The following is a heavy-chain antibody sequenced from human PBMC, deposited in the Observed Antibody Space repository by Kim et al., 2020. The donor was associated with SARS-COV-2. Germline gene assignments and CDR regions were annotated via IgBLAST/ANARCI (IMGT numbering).Heavy chain of an antibody. V-gene: IGHV3-30*04. Sequence: GGSLRLSCAASGFTFSSYAMHWVRQAPGKGLEWVAVISYDGSNKYYADSVKGRFTISRDNSKNTLYLQMNSLRAEDTAVYYCGAYCGGDCYSEFDYWGQGTLVTVSS. CDR2: ISYDGSNK. J-gene: IGHJ4*02. D-gene: IGHD2-21*02. CDR3: GAYCGGDCYSEFDY. CDR1: GFTFSSYA.